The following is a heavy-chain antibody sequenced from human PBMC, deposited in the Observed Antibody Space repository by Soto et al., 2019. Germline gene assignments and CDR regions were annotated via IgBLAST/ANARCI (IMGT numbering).Heavy chain of an antibody. J-gene: IGHJ6*02. CDR1: GFIFSNYY. V-gene: IGHV3-11*06. CDR3: ARPLFAGDDYYYEMDV. CDR2: MSSYSSYA. Sequence: KPGGSLRLSCAASGFIFSNYYMTWIRQAPGKGLEYISYMSSYSSYANYADSVKGRFTISRDNAKNSLYLQMNSLRADDTAVYFCARPLFAGDDYYYEMDVWGQGTTVTVSS. D-gene: IGHD3-16*01.